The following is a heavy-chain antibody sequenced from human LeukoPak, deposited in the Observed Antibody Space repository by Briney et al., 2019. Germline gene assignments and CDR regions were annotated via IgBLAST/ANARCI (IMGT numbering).Heavy chain of an antibody. Sequence: SGTLSLTCAVSGGSISSSNWWSWVRQPPGKGLEWIGEIYHSGSTNYNPSLKSRVTISVDKSKNQFSLKLSSVTAADTAVYYCATVLRGLYYYYGMDVWGQGTTVTVSS. D-gene: IGHD3-10*01. CDR1: GGSISSSNW. CDR2: IYHSGST. CDR3: ATVLRGLYYYYGMDV. J-gene: IGHJ6*02. V-gene: IGHV4-4*02.